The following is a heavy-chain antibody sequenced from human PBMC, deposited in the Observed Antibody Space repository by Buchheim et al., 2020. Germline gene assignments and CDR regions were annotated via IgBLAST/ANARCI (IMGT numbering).Heavy chain of an antibody. CDR1: GFAFSGNW. D-gene: IGHD3-3*01. V-gene: IGHV3-7*03. Sequence: EVQLVDSGGGLVQPGGSLRLSCAASGFAFSGNWMSWVRQAPGKGLEWVANINKGGGERYYVDSVKGRFTISRDDAKNSLYLQMDSLRAEDTAVYYCVREKDGRFFDDWGQGTL. CDR3: VREKDGRFFDD. CDR2: INKGGGER. J-gene: IGHJ4*02.